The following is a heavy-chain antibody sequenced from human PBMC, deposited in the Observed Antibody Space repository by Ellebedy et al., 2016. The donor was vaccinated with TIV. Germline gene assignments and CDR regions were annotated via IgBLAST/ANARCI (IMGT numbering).Heavy chain of an antibody. J-gene: IGHJ3*02. CDR2: IVVGSGNT. Sequence: AASVKVSCKASGFTFTSSAMQWVRQARGQRLEWIGWIVVGSGNTTYAQKFQERVTITRAMSTSTAYMELSSLRSEDTAVYYVAATSGSYRSMLLAGPLDDAFDIWGQGTMVTVSS. V-gene: IGHV1-58*02. D-gene: IGHD1-26*01. CDR3: AATSGSYRSMLLAGPLDDAFDI. CDR1: GFTFTSSA.